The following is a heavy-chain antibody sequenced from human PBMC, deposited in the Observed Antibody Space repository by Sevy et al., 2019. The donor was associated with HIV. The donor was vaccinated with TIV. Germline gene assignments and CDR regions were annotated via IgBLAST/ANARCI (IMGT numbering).Heavy chain of an antibody. CDR2: MSPKSGNT. CDR3: ARAGSGWYDHYFDD. V-gene: IGHV1-8*01. J-gene: IGHJ4*02. D-gene: IGHD6-19*01. CDR1: GYTFTSYD. Sequence: ASVKVSCKTSGYTFTSYDINWVRQATGQGLEWMGWMSPKSGNTGYAQKSQGRLTMTRNTSISTAYMELSSLRSDDTAVYYCARAGSGWYDHYFDDWGQGTLVTVSS.